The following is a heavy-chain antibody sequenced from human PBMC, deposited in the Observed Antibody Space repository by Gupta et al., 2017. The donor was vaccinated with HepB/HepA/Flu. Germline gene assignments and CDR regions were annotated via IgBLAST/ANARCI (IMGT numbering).Heavy chain of an antibody. CDR2: MRNTASGGPT. Sequence: EVQXVXSGGGXXXPGRSLRLSCTASGFNFXXXXXXXXRQAAGKGLEWVGFMRNTASGGPTQYAASVKGRFTISRDDYKGIAYLQMNNLEAEDTAVYYCSPWQTHQLLRSWGQGTLVTVSS. D-gene: IGHD2-8*02. CDR1: GFNFXXXX. V-gene: IGHV3-49*03. J-gene: IGHJ5*02. CDR3: SPWQTHQLLRS.